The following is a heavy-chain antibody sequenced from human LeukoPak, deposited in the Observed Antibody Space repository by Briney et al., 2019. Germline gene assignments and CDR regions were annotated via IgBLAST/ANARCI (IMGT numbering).Heavy chain of an antibody. V-gene: IGHV3-30*18. D-gene: IGHD2-21*02. J-gene: IGHJ4*02. Sequence: GGSLRLSCAASGFTFSGYGMHWVRQAPGKGLEWVAVISYDGSHKYYADCAKGRFTISRDSSKNTLYLQMNSLRAEDTAVYYCAKDSCGGDCYSFDYWGQGTLVTVSS. CDR1: GFTFSGYG. CDR3: AKDSCGGDCYSFDY. CDR2: ISYDGSHK.